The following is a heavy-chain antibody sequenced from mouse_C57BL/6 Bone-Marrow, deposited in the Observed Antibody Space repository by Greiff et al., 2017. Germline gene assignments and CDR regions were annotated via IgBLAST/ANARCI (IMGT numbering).Heavy chain of an antibody. D-gene: IGHD1-1*01. CDR2: IDPSDSET. V-gene: IGHV1-52*01. J-gene: IGHJ1*03. CDR1: GYTFTSYW. CDR3: ARWGRYYYGSSYCHWYLDV. Sequence: QVQLKQPGAELVRPGSSVKLSCKASGYTFTSYWMHWVKQRPIQGLEWIGNIDPSDSETHYNQKFKDKATLTVDKSSSTAYMQLSSLTSEDSAVYYCARWGRYYYGSSYCHWYLDVWGTGTTVTVSS.